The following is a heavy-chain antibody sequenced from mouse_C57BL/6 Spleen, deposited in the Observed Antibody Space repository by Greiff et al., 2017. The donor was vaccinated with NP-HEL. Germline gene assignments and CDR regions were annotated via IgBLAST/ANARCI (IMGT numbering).Heavy chain of an antibody. J-gene: IGHJ4*01. D-gene: IGHD1-1*01. CDR3: THYYGSSYAMDY. CDR1: GFNIKDYY. V-gene: IGHV14-1*01. CDR2: IDPEDGDT. Sequence: EVQLQQSGAELVRPGASVKLSCTASGFNIKDYYMHWVKQRPEQGLEWIGRIDPEDGDTEYAPKFQGKATMTADTSSNTAYLQLSSLTSEDTAVYDCTHYYGSSYAMDYWGQGTSVTVSS.